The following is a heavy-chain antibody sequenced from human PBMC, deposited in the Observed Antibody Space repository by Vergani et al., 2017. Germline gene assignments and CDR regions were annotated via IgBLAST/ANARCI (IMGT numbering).Heavy chain of an antibody. CDR1: GFTFSSYS. D-gene: IGHD2-2*01. Sequence: EVQLVESGGGLVKPGGSLRLSFAASGFTFSSYSMIWVRQAPGKGLEWVSSISSSSTYIYYADSVKGRFTISRDNAKNSLYLQMNSLRAEDTAVYYCASARLLPAAHYYFDYWGQGTLVTVSS. CDR2: ISSSSTYI. V-gene: IGHV3-21*01. CDR3: ASARLLPAAHYYFDY. J-gene: IGHJ4*02.